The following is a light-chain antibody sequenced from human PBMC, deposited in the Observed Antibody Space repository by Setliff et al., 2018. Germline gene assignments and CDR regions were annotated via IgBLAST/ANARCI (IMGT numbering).Light chain of an antibody. CDR1: SSDVGSYDL. J-gene: IGLJ1*01. CDR2: GVS. Sequence: QSVLAQPASVSGSPGQSTTISCSGTSSDVGSYDLVSWYQQHPGKAPKLIIYGVSDRPSGVSSRFSGSKSGNTAYLTTSGLQTEDEAEYYCNAYASDTTYVFGSGTKV. CDR3: NAYASDTTYV. V-gene: IGLV2-14*03.